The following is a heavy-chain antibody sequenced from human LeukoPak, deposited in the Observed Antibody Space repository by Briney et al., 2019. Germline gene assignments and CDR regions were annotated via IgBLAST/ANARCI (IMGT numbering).Heavy chain of an antibody. V-gene: IGHV4-38-2*02. CDR3: ARDTPSEDDAFDI. CDR1: PYSISTGHY. Sequence: SETLSLTCSVSPYSISTGHYWGWIRQPPGKGLEWIGSIYHSGHTYYNPSLNSRVTISVDTSKNQFSLRLKSVSAADTAVYYCARDTPSEDDAFDIWGQGTMVTVSS. CDR2: IYHSGHT. J-gene: IGHJ3*02.